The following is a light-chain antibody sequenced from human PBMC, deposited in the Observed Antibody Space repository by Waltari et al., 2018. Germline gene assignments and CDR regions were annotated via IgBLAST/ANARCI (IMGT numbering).Light chain of an antibody. CDR1: QDISNN. J-gene: IGKJ4*01. Sequence: DFQMTQSPSSLSASVGDRVTITCQASQDISNNLNWYQQKPGQAPKLLIFDASNLEVGVPSRFSGSGSGTYFSLTISSLLPEDTATYYCEEYDYLPVTFGGGTKVEIK. CDR2: DAS. V-gene: IGKV1-33*01. CDR3: EEYDYLPVT.